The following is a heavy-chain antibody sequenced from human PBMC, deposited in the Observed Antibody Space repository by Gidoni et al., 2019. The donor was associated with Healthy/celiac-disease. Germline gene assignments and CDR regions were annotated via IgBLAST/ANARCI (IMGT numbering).Heavy chain of an antibody. CDR1: GFPFSSYS. V-gene: IGHV3-21*01. J-gene: IGHJ4*02. CDR2: ISSSISYI. Sequence: EVQLVESGGGLVKPGGSVRLSCAASGFPFSSYSMNWVRQAPGKGLEWVSSISSSISYIYYADSVKGRFTISRDNAKNSLYLQMNSLRAEDTAVYYCARDPVGDSSGYYFDYWGQGTLVTVSS. CDR3: ARDPVGDSSGYYFDY. D-gene: IGHD3-22*01.